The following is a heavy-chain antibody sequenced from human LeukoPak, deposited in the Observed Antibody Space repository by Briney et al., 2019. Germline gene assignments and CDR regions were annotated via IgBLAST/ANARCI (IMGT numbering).Heavy chain of an antibody. Sequence: PGRSLRLSCAASGFTFSSYGMHWVRQAPGKGLEWVAVIWYGGSNKYYADSVKGRFTISRDNSKNTLYLQMNSLRAEDTAVYYCAKEIELYNWNDGGNAFDIWGQGTMVTVSS. CDR1: GFTFSSYG. CDR3: AKEIELYNWNDGGNAFDI. CDR2: IWYGGSNK. D-gene: IGHD1-1*01. V-gene: IGHV3-30*18. J-gene: IGHJ3*02.